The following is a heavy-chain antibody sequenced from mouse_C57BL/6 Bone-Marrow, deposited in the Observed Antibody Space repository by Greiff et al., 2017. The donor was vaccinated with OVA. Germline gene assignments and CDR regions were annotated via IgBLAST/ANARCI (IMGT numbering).Heavy chain of an antibody. CDR3: ARGYYGSSLWYFDV. CDR1: GYTFTSYW. V-gene: IGHV1-50*01. D-gene: IGHD1-1*01. J-gene: IGHJ1*03. Sequence: QVQLQQPGAELVKPGASVKLSCKASGYTFTSYWMQWVNQRPGQGLEWIGEIDPSDSYTNYNHKFKGKDTLTVDTSSSTAYMQLSSLTSEDSAVYYCARGYYGSSLWYFDVWGTGTTVTVSS. CDR2: IDPSDSYT.